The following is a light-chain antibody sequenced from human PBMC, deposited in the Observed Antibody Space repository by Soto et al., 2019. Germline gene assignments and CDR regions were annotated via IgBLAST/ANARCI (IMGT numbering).Light chain of an antibody. Sequence: EIVLTQSPGTLSLSPGERATLSCRASQSVSSSYLAWYQQKPGQAPRLLIYGASSRATGSPDRFSGSGSGTDFTLTISRLEPEDLAVYYCQQYGSAPSFGQGTKVENK. J-gene: IGKJ1*01. CDR3: QQYGSAPS. V-gene: IGKV3-20*01. CDR2: GAS. CDR1: QSVSSSY.